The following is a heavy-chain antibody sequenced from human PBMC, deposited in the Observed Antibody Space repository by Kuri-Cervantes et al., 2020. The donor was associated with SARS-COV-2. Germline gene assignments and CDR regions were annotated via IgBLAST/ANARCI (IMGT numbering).Heavy chain of an antibody. D-gene: IGHD3-3*01. CDR1: GFTFSSYA. Sequence: GESLKISCAASGFTFSSYAMHWARQAPGKGLEWVSSISGSGSYMYYADSVKGRFTISRDNAKNSLYLQMNSLRAEDTAVYYCARNRFLEWLFFDYWGQGTLVTVSS. J-gene: IGHJ4*02. V-gene: IGHV3-21*01. CDR3: ARNRFLEWLFFDY. CDR2: ISGSGSYM.